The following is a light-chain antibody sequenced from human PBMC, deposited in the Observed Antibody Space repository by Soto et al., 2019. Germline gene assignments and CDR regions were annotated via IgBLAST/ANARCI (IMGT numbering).Light chain of an antibody. Sequence: QSVLTQPPSVSGAPGQRVAISCIGSSSNIGAGYDVHWYQHLPGTAPKLLISGNTNRPSGVPDRFSGSKSGTSASLAITGLQAEDEADYFCQSYDSSLTGYYVFGTGTKVTVL. CDR3: QSYDSSLTGYYV. V-gene: IGLV1-40*01. CDR2: GNT. CDR1: SSNIGAGYD. J-gene: IGLJ1*01.